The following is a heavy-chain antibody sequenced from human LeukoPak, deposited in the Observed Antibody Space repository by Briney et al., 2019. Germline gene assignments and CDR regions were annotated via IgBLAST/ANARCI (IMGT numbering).Heavy chain of an antibody. J-gene: IGHJ3*02. CDR2: ISAYNGNT. CDR3: ARDTVSMVIRARDAFDI. CDR1: GYTFTSYG. D-gene: IGHD3-22*01. Sequence: ASVKVSCKASGYTFTSYGISWVRQAPGQGLEWMGWISAYNGNTNYAQKLQGRVTMTTDTSTSTAYIELRSLRSDDTAVYYCARDTVSMVIRARDAFDIWGQGTMVTVSS. V-gene: IGHV1-18*01.